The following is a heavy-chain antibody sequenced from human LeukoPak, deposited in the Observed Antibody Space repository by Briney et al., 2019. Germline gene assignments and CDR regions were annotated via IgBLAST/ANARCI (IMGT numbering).Heavy chain of an antibody. J-gene: IGHJ4*02. D-gene: IGHD6-13*01. CDR3: ARELLGAGGM. CDR2: INSDGSRT. Sequence: GGSLRLSCAASGFTFSGYWMYWVRQPPGKGLVWVSRINSDGSRTSYVDSVKGRFTISRDNAKNTLYLQMNSLRAEDTAVYYCARELLGAGGMWGRGTLVTVSS. CDR1: GFTFSGYW. V-gene: IGHV3-74*01.